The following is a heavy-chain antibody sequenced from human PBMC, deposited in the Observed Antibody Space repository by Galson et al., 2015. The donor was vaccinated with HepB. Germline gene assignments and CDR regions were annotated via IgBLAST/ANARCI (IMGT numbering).Heavy chain of an antibody. V-gene: IGHV5-51*01. J-gene: IGHJ4*02. CDR3: ARHFRLKGAVGYFDY. CDR2: IYPGDSDT. D-gene: IGHD3-16*01. CDR1: GYSFSSYW. Sequence: QSGAEVKKPGESLKISCKGSGYSFSSYWIVWVRQMPGKGLEWMGTIYPGDSDTTYSPSFQGQVTISADKSISTAYLQWSSLRASDTAIYYCARHFRLKGAVGYFDYWGQGTLVTVSS.